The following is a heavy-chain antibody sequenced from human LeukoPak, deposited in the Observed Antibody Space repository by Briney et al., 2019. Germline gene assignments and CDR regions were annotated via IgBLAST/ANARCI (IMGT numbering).Heavy chain of an antibody. V-gene: IGHV1-69-2*01. J-gene: IGHJ2*01. CDR2: VDPEDGET. Sequence: GASVKVSCKASGYTFTSYYMHWVQQAPGKGLEWMGLVDPEDGETIYAEKYQGRVTITADTSTDTAYMELSSLGSEDTAVYYCATDGTRGLTTDWGRGTLVTVSS. CDR3: ATDGTRGLTTD. CDR1: GYTFTSYY. D-gene: IGHD4-11*01.